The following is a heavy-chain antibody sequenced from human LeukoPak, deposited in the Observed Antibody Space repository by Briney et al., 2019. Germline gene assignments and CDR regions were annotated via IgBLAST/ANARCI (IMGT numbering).Heavy chain of an antibody. CDR2: IYYNGNT. V-gene: IGHV4-30-4*01. CDR3: ARATYYYYGMDV. CDR1: GGSISSGDYY. Sequence: SETLSLTCTVSGGSISSGDYYWSWIRQPPGKGLEWIGYIYYNGNTYYSPSLKSRVTISVDTSENQFSLKLSSLTAADTAVYYCARATYYYYGMDVWGQGTTVTVSS. J-gene: IGHJ6*02.